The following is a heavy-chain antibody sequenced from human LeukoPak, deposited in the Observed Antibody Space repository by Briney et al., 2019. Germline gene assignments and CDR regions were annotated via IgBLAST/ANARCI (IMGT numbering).Heavy chain of an antibody. CDR2: INPSGGST. CDR1: GYTFTSYY. CDR3: ARTSITIFGVVAPMDV. V-gene: IGHV1-46*01. J-gene: IGHJ6*03. Sequence: ASVKVSCKASGYTFTSYYMHWVRQAPGQGLEWMGIINPSGGSTSYAQKFQGRVTITADESTSTAYMELSSLRSEDTAVYYCARTSITIFGVVAPMDVWGKGTTVTVSS. D-gene: IGHD3-3*01.